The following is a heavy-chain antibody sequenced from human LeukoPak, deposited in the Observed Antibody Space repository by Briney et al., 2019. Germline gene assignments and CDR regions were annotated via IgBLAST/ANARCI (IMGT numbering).Heavy chain of an antibody. Sequence: GGSLRLSCAASGFTFSSQNMNWARQAPGKGLEWVAYISTSGDSTKYADSVEGRFTISRDNAENSLYLLMNSLRVEDTAVYYCVKNGWLDYWGQGILVTVSS. CDR1: GFTFSSQN. D-gene: IGHD6-19*01. CDR3: VKNGWLDY. V-gene: IGHV3-21*06. CDR2: ISTSGDST. J-gene: IGHJ4*02.